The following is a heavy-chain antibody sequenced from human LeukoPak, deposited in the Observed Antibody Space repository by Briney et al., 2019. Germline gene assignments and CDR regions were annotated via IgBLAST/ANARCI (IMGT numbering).Heavy chain of an antibody. Sequence: SETLSLTCVVYGESFSGYYWTWIRQPPGKGLEWIGEIIDTGSTKYNSSLKSRVTISVDTSKNEFSLNLTSVIAADTAIYYCARGLASGYPPIPFDYWGQGTLVTVSS. CDR3: ARGLASGYPPIPFDY. V-gene: IGHV4-34*12. CDR2: IIDTGST. CDR1: GESFSGYY. D-gene: IGHD3-3*01. J-gene: IGHJ4*02.